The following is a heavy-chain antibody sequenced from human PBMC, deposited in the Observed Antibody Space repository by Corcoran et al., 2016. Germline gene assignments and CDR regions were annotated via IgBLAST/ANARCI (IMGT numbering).Heavy chain of an antibody. V-gene: IGHV4-34*01. J-gene: IGHJ2*01. CDR2: ISHSGRT. D-gene: IGHD3-10*01. CDR1: GGSFSDHS. Sequence: QVQLQQWGAGLLKPSETLSLTCAVYGGSFSDHSWSWIRQPPGKGLEWIGEISHSGRTTYNPSLKSRITISADTSKKQFSLKLSSVSAADTAVYYCARHRKSGWYFDLWCRGTLVTVS. CDR3: ARHRKSGWYFDL.